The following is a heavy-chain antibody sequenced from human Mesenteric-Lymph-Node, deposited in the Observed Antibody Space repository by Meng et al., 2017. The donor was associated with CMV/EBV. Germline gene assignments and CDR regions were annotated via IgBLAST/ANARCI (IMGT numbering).Heavy chain of an antibody. J-gene: IGHJ6*02. CDR2: IYPGDSDA. CDR3: ARQDYYDSSGYTRGGLDV. D-gene: IGHD3-22*01. V-gene: IGHV5-51*01. CDR1: GYSFTSYW. Sequence: GESLKISCKGSGYSFTSYWIGWVRQMPGKGLEWMGIIYPGDSDATYSPSFQGQVTISADKSIGTAYLQWSSLKASDTAMYYCARQDYYDSSGYTRGGLDVWGQGTTVTVSS.